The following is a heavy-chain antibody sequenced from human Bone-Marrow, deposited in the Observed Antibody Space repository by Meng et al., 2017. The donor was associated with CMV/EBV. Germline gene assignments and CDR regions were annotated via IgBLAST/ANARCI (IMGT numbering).Heavy chain of an antibody. CDR2: IYPNSGGT. V-gene: IGHV1-2*02. Sequence: QLVTRGDEVAGAGPSGNCPCQTHGSRFSDHYMHCVRQAPGQGLEWMGWIYPNSGGTHYAQKFQDRVTMTRDTSISTVYMELSRLTSDDTAVYYCVRDHNWGPDYWGQGTLVTVSS. CDR1: GSRFSDHY. CDR3: VRDHNWGPDY. D-gene: IGHD1-1*01. J-gene: IGHJ4*02.